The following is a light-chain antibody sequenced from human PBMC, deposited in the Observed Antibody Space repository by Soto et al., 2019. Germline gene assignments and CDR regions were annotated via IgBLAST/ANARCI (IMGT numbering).Light chain of an antibody. V-gene: IGLV2-11*01. J-gene: IGLJ3*02. CDR2: DVN. CDR1: SSDVGGYER. Sequence: QAVVTQPRAVSGSPGQSVTISCTGTSSDVGGYERVSWYQQHPDKAPQLMIYDVNKWPSGVPDRFSGSKSGNTASLTISGLQAEDEADYYCCSYAGSFIWVFGGGTKLTVL. CDR3: CSYAGSFIWV.